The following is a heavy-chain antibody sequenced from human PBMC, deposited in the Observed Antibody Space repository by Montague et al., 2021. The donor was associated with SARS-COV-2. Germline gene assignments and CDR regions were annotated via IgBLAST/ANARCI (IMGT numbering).Heavy chain of an antibody. J-gene: IGHJ4*02. CDR3: ARDSIAAAGTDY. CDR2: INHSGST. Sequence: SETLSLTCAGYGGSFSGYYWSWIRQPPGKGLEWIGEINHSGSTNYNPSLKSRVTISVDTSKNQFSLKLSSVTAADTAVYYCARDSIAAAGTDYWGQGTLVTVSS. CDR1: GGSFSGYY. D-gene: IGHD6-13*01. V-gene: IGHV4-34*01.